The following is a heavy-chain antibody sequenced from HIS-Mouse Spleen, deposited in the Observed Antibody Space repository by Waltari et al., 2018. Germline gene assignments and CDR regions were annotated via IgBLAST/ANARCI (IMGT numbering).Heavy chain of an antibody. CDR3: AREIPYSSSWYDWYFDL. Sequence: QLQLQESGPGLVKPSETLSLTCTVSGGSISSSSYYWGWIRQPPGKGLEWIGSIYYRGRTYYNPSLKSLVTISVDTSKNQFSLKLSSVTAADTAVYYCAREIPYSSSWYDWYFDLWGRGTLVTVSS. J-gene: IGHJ2*01. CDR2: IYYRGRT. CDR1: GGSISSSSYY. V-gene: IGHV4-39*07. D-gene: IGHD6-13*01.